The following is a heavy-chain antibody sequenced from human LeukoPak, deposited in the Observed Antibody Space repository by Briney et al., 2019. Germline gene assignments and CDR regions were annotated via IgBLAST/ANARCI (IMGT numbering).Heavy chain of an antibody. CDR1: VYTFTNYF. CDR2: INPSGGST. V-gene: IGHV1-46*01. J-gene: IGHJ4*02. D-gene: IGHD6-13*01. CDR3: ARGGSSSSPFFDY. Sequence: ASVTVSFMASVYTFTNYFMHWVRQAPGQGRVWMGIINPSGGSTSYAQKFQGRVTMTRDTSTSTVYMELSSLRSEDTAVYYCARGGSSSSPFFDYWGQGTLVTV.